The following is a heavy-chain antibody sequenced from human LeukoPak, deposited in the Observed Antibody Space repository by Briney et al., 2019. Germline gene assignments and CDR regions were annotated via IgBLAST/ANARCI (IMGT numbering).Heavy chain of an antibody. J-gene: IGHJ6*03. V-gene: IGHV1-69*06. Sequence: GASVKVSCKASGGTFSSYAISWVRQAPGQGLEWMGGIIPIFGTANYAQKFQGRVTITADKSTSTAYMELSSLRSEDTAVYYCAGTGYSSSWASGYMDVWGKGTTVTVSS. CDR1: GGTFSSYA. CDR2: IIPIFGTA. D-gene: IGHD6-13*01. CDR3: AGTGYSSSWASGYMDV.